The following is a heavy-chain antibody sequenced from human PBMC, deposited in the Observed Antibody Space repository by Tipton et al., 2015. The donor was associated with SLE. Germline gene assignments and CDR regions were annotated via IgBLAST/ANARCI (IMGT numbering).Heavy chain of an antibody. D-gene: IGHD1-26*01. Sequence: TLSLTCAVYGGSFSGYYWSWVRQPPGKGLEWIGEIYHSGSTNYNPSLKSRVTISVDKSKNQFSLKLSSVTAADTAVYYCASARGGSYLDWGQGTLVTVSS. J-gene: IGHJ4*02. CDR1: GGSFSGYY. CDR3: ASARGGSYLD. CDR2: IYHSGST. V-gene: IGHV4-34*01.